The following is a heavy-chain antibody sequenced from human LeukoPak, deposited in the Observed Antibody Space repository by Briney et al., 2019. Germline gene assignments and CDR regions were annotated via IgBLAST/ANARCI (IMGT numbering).Heavy chain of an antibody. CDR3: ARQGGDSSGSDY. D-gene: IGHD3-22*01. CDR1: NGSVNTADYY. Sequence: PSETLSLTCTVSNGSVNTADYYWSWIRQPPGRGLEWIGYIYYSGSTNYNPSPKSRVTISVDTSKNQFSLKLSSVTAADTAVYYCARQGGDSSGSDYWGQGTLVTVSS. CDR2: IYYSGST. J-gene: IGHJ4*02. V-gene: IGHV4-61*08.